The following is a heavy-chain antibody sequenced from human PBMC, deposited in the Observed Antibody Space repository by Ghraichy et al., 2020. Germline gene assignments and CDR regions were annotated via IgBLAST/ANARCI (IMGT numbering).Heavy chain of an antibody. CDR2: INSDGSST. CDR1: GFTFSSYW. J-gene: IGHJ4*02. CDR3: ARGPANYDFWSGYLDY. V-gene: IGHV3-74*01. Sequence: GSLRLSCAASGFTFSSYWMHWVRQAPGKGLVWVSRINSDGSSTSYADSVKGRFTISRDNAKNTLYLQMNSLRAEDTAVYYCARGPANYDFWSGYLDYWGQGTLVTVSS. D-gene: IGHD3-3*01.